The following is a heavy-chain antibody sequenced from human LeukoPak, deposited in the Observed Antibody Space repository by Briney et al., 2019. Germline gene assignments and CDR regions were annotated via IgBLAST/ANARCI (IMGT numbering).Heavy chain of an antibody. V-gene: IGHV4-39*01. Sequence: PSETLSLTCTVSGGSISSSSYYWGWLRQPPGKGLEGIGNIYYSGTTYYNPSLKSPVTISVDTSKNQLSLKLSSVTAADTAVYYCARHMGSCSRTSCYGSFDYWGQGTLVTVSS. D-gene: IGHD2-2*01. CDR3: ARHMGSCSRTSCYGSFDY. CDR2: IYYSGTT. CDR1: GGSISSSSYY. J-gene: IGHJ4*02.